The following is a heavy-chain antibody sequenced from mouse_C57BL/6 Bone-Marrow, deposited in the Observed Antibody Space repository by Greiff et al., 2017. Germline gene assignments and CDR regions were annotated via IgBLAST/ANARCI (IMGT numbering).Heavy chain of an antibody. Sequence: VQLVESGAELARPGASVKLSCKASGYTFTSYGISWVKQRTGQGLEWIGEIYPRSGNTYYNEKFKGKATLTADKSSSTAYMELRSLTSEDSAVYVCARGYYGSPYAMDYWGQGTSVTVSS. D-gene: IGHD1-1*01. CDR1: GYTFTSYG. CDR3: ARGYYGSPYAMDY. J-gene: IGHJ4*01. CDR2: IYPRSGNT. V-gene: IGHV1-81*01.